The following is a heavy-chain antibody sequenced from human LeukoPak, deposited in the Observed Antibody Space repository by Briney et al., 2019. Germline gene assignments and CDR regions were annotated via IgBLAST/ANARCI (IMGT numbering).Heavy chain of an antibody. D-gene: IGHD2-2*01. Sequence: SVTVSCKGSGGTLRSSAISWVRQAPGQGVEWMGGNIPIFGTANYAQKFQGRVTITTDESTSTAYMEMSSLRLEDTAVYYCARGRYQLLTRNNWFDPWGQGTLVTVSS. CDR3: ARGRYQLLTRNNWFDP. CDR2: NIPIFGTA. V-gene: IGHV1-69*05. CDR1: GGTLRSSA. J-gene: IGHJ5*02.